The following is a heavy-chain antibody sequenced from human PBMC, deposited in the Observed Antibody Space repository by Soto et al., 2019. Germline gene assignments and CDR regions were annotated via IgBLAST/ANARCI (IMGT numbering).Heavy chain of an antibody. CDR3: ARLNGYCVSTSCHGYYGMDV. CDR2: INHSGST. J-gene: IGHJ6*02. V-gene: IGHV4-34*01. D-gene: IGHD2-2*03. Sequence: SETLSLTCAVYGGSFSGYYWTWIRQPPGTGLEWIGEINHSGSTNYNPSLKSRVTISVDTSKNQFSLRLSSVTAADTAVYYCARLNGYCVSTSCHGYYGMDVWGQGATVTVSS. CDR1: GGSFSGYY.